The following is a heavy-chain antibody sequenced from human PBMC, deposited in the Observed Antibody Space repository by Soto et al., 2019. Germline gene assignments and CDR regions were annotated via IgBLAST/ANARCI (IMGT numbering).Heavy chain of an antibody. CDR2: IYYSGST. CDR3: ARSIYNYYYYYYMDV. CDR1: GGSISSSSYY. V-gene: IGHV4-39*01. Sequence: SETLSLTCTVSGGSISSSSYYWGWIRQPPGKGLEWIGSIYYSGSTYYNPSLKSRVTISVDTSKNQFSLKLSSVTAADTAVYYCARSIYNYYYYYYMDVWGKGTTVTVSS. J-gene: IGHJ6*03. D-gene: IGHD3-3*01.